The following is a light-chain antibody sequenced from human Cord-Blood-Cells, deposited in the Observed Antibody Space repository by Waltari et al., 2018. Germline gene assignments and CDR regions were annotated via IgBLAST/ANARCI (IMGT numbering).Light chain of an antibody. CDR1: QRLLHSNGYNY. CDR3: MQALQTPLT. V-gene: IGKV2-28*01. J-gene: IGKJ4*02. CDR2: LGS. Sequence: DMVMTQSPLPLPVTPGEPASISCRSSQRLLHSNGYNYLDWYVQKPGQSPQLLIYLGSNRDSGVPDRFSGRGSGKDCKLKISSMEAEDVGVYDCMQALQTPLTFDGGTKVEIK.